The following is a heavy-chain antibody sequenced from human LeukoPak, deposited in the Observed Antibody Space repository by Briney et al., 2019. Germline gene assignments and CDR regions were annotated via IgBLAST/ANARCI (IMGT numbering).Heavy chain of an antibody. CDR2: IKEDGSEI. V-gene: IGHV3-7*01. J-gene: IGHJ4*02. Sequence: GGSLRLSCEASGFSFGGFALSWVRQAPGKGLEWVANIKEDGSEINYVDSVKGRFTISRDNAKNSLYLQMNSLRVDDTAVYYCARDRGYSTFDYWGQGTLVTVSS. D-gene: IGHD4-23*01. CDR3: ARDRGYSTFDY. CDR1: GFSFGGFA.